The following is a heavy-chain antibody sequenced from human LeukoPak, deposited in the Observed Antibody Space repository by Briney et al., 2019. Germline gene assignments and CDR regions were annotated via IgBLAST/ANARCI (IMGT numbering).Heavy chain of an antibody. D-gene: IGHD3-10*01. V-gene: IGHV1-2*06. CDR1: GYTFTDYY. J-gene: IGHJ4*02. Sequence: ASVKVSCKASGYTFTDYYIHWMRQAPGQGLEWMGRINPNSGGSNYAQKFQGRVTMTRDTSTSTAYMVLSRLKSDDTAVYYCARDSGPGTYYIHFWGQGTLVTVSS. CDR2: INPNSGGS. CDR3: ARDSGPGTYYIHF.